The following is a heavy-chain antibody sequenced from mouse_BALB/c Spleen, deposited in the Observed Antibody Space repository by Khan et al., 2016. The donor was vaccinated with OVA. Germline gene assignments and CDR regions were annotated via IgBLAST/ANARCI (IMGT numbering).Heavy chain of an antibody. D-gene: IGHD2-14*01. CDR1: GFSLTTYG. V-gene: IGHV2-2*01. CDR2: IRSGGNT. CDR3: ARNSYMYDFTY. J-gene: IGHJ3*01. Sequence: VQLQESGPGLVRPSQTLSITCTVSGFSLTTYGVHWVRQSPGKGLEWLGVIRSGGNTDSNAAFISRLSITKDNSKSQVFFNMNSLQADDTAMYCCARNSYMYDFTYWGQGTLVTVSA.